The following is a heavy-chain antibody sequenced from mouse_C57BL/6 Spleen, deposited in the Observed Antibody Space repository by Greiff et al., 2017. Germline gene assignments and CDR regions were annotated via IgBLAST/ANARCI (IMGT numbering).Heavy chain of an antibody. J-gene: IGHJ1*03. V-gene: IGHV1-26*01. D-gene: IGHD3-2*02. CDR3: ARRTAQADWYFEV. CDR1: GYTFTDYY. CDR2: INPNNGGT. Sequence: VQLQQSGPELVKPGASVKISCKASGYTFTDYYMNWVKQSHGKSLEWIGDINPNNGGTSYNQKFKGKATLTVDKSSSTAYMELRSLTSEDSAVYYCARRTAQADWYFEVWGTGTTVTVSS.